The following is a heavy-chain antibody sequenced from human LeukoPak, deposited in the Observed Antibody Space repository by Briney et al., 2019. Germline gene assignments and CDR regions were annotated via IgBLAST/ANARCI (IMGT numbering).Heavy chain of an antibody. D-gene: IGHD5-18*01. CDR2: IYYSGST. J-gene: IGHJ6*03. Sequence: SETLSLTCTVSGGSISSYYWSWIRQPPGKGLEWTGYIYYSGSTNYNPSLKSRVTISVDTSKNQFSLKLSSVTAADTAVYYCARRGYSYGYGGYYYYYMDVWGKGTTVTVSS. V-gene: IGHV4-59*08. CDR1: GGSISSYY. CDR3: ARRGYSYGYGGYYYYYMDV.